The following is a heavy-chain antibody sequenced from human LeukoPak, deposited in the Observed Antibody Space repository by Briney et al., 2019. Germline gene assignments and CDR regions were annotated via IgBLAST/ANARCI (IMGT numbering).Heavy chain of an antibody. CDR2: ISSSSSYI. D-gene: IGHD5-12*01. Sequence: PGGSLRLSCAASGFTFSNYWMHWVRQAPGKGLEWVSSISSSSSYIYYADSVKGRFTISRDNARNSLFLQMNSLRAEDTAVYYCARDVQVATIYPLDYWGQGTLVTVSS. V-gene: IGHV3-21*01. CDR3: ARDVQVATIYPLDY. J-gene: IGHJ4*02. CDR1: GFTFSNYW.